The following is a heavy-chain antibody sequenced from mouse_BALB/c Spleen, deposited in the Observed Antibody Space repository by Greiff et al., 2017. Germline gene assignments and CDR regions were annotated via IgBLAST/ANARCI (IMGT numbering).Heavy chain of an antibody. CDR1: GYSITSDYA. CDR2: ISYSGST. Sequence: EVQGVESGPGLVKPSQSLSLTCTVTGYSITSDYAWNWIRQFPGNKLEWMGYISYSGSTSYNPSLKSRISITRDTSKNQFFLQLNSVTTEDTATYYCARCLHGNYVRPWLAYWGQGTLVTVSA. J-gene: IGHJ3*01. D-gene: IGHD2-1*01. V-gene: IGHV3-2*02. CDR3: ARCLHGNYVRPWLAY.